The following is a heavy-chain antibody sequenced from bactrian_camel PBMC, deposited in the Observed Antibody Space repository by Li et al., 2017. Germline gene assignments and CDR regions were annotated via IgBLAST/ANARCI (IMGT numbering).Heavy chain of an antibody. CDR1: AYTYKTHY. V-gene: IGHV3S66*01. CDR2: IDSDGTT. CDR3: AASRVIMTPAQALSTSSLFRF. J-gene: IGHJ4*01. D-gene: IGHD3*01. Sequence: DVQLVESGGGTVQAGGSLRLSCAVSAYTYKTHYMGWFRQAPGKEREGVACIDSDGTTTYVDSVKGRFTISHDKAKNTLYLEMNSLKPEDTAMYYCAASRVIMTPAQALSTSSLFRFWGQGTQVTVS.